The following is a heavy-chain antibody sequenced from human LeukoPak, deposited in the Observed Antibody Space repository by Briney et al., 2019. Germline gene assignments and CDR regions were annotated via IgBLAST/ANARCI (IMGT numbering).Heavy chain of an antibody. V-gene: IGHV3-21*01. CDR2: ISSSSTYI. Sequence: GGSLRLSCAASGFTFTTYSMNWVRQAPGKGLEWVSPISSSSTYIYYADSVKGRFTISRDNAKNSLYLQMNSLRAEDTAVYYCAKGYCRSTSCRFDYWGQGTLVTASS. CDR1: GFTFTTYS. D-gene: IGHD2-2*01. CDR3: AKGYCRSTSCRFDY. J-gene: IGHJ4*02.